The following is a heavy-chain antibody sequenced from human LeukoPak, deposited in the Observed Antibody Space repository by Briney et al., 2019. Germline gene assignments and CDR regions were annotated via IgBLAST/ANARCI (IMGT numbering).Heavy chain of an antibody. D-gene: IGHD5-18*01. CDR3: ARPNSPGYSYGYYYFDY. J-gene: IGHJ4*02. Sequence: GEALKISCKGSGYSFTNYWIGWVRQMPGKGLEWMGIIYPGDSDTRYSTSFQGQVTISADQSISPAYLQWSSLKASDTAMYYCARPNSPGYSYGYYYFDYWGQGTLVTVSS. CDR2: IYPGDSDT. V-gene: IGHV5-51*01. CDR1: GYSFTNYW.